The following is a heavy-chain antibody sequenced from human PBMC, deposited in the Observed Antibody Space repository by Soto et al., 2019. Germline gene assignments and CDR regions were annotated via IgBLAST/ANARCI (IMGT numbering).Heavy chain of an antibody. CDR3: AREGSRWGQQLVAHYGTAV. V-gene: IGHV3-53*01. CDR2: IYSGGST. CDR1: GFTVSSNY. J-gene: IGHJ6*02. Sequence: EVQLVESGGGLIQPGGSPRLSCAASGFTVSSNYMSWVRQAPGKGLEWVSVIYSGGSTYYADSVKGRFTISRDNSXIXLSXQMNSLRGEDTAVYSCAREGSRWGQQLVAHYGTAVWGQGTTVTVSS. D-gene: IGHD6-13*01.